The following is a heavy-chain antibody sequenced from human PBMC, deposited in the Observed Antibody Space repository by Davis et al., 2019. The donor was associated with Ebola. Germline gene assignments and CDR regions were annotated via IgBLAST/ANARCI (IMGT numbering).Heavy chain of an antibody. CDR3: ARGGYSGYEQVVGWFDP. CDR1: GYTFTGYY. CDR2: INPNSGGT. J-gene: IGHJ5*02. D-gene: IGHD5-12*01. Sequence: ASVKVSCKASGYTFTGYYMHWVRQAPGQGLEWMGWINPNSGGTNYAQKFQGRVTMTRDTSISTAYMELSRLRSDDTAVYYCARGGYSGYEQVVGWFDPWGQGTLVTVSS. V-gene: IGHV1-2*02.